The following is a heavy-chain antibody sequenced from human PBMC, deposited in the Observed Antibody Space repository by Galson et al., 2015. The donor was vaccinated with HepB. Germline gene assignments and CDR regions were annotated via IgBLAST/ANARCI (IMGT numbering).Heavy chain of an antibody. J-gene: IGHJ3*01. V-gene: IGHV3-7*01. Sequence: SLRLSCAASGFTFSNYWMSWVRQAPGKGLEWVASIKQDGSEGYYVDSVKGRFTISRDNAENSLDLQMNSLKVEDTAVYYCAKLDFFEISDFWGQGTMVIVSS. D-gene: IGHD3-3*01. CDR1: GFTFSNYW. CDR2: IKQDGSEG. CDR3: AKLDFFEISDF.